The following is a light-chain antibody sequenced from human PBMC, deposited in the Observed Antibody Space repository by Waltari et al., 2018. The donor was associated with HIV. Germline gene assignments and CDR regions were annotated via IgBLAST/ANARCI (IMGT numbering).Light chain of an antibody. CDR3: SSYTSSRTVV. V-gene: IGLV2-14*03. J-gene: IGLJ2*01. CDR2: DVS. Sequence: QSALTQPASVSGSPGQSITLPCTGARSDVGRYNYVSWYQHHPGKAPKLIIYDVSNRPSGVSNRFSGSKSGTTASLTISGLQAEDEADYYCSSYTSSRTVVFGGGTKLTVL. CDR1: RSDVGRYNY.